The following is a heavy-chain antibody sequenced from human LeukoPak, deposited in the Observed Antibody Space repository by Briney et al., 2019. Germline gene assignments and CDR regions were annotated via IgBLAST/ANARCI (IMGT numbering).Heavy chain of an antibody. CDR3: ARDPGPYGGYMDV. V-gene: IGHV3-21*01. J-gene: IGHJ6*03. Sequence: GGSLRLSCAASGFTFSSYSMNWVRQAPGKGLEWVSSISSSSSYIYYADSVKGRFTISRDNSKNTLYLQMNSLRVEDTAVYYCARDPGPYGGYMDVWGKGTTVTVSS. CDR1: GFTFSSYS. CDR2: ISSSSSYI. D-gene: IGHD3-16*01.